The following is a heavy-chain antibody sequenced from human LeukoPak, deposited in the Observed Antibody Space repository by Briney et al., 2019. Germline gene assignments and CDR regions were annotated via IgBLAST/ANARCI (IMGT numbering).Heavy chain of an antibody. J-gene: IGHJ3*02. CDR2: IYSGGST. D-gene: IGHD5-18*01. CDR3: ARVGTAMVTAGAFDI. V-gene: IGHV3-53*01. Sequence: PGGSLRLSCAASGFTVSSNYMSWVRQAPGKGLEWVSVIYSGGSTYYADSVKGRITISRDNSKNTLYLQMNSLRAEDTAVYYCARVGTAMVTAGAFDIWGQGTMVTVSS. CDR1: GFTVSSNY.